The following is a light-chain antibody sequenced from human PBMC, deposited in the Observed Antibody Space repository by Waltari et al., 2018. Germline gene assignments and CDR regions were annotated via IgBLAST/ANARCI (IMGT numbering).Light chain of an antibody. J-gene: IGKJ4*02. Sequence: QLTLCPSFLSASVGARVTTTSRASQGIRTYLAWYQQRPGQAPKLLRYVASKLQVGVTSSFSGSGSGTECTLSSSGLQTDDFAAYYCEHINSYLLTSSGGTKVE. CDR1: QGIRTY. V-gene: IGKV1-9*01. CDR2: VAS. CDR3: EHINSYLLT.